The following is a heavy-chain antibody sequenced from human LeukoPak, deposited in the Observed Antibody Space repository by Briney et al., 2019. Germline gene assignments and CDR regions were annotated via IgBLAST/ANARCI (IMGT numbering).Heavy chain of an antibody. CDR2: IYYSGST. Sequence: SETLSLTCPVSGGSISSSSYYWGWIRQPPGKGLEWIGSIYYSGSTYYNPSLKSRVTISVDTSKNQFSLKLSSVTAADTAVYYCATYSSSRRFDYWGQGTLVTVSS. V-gene: IGHV4-39*01. D-gene: IGHD6-13*01. CDR3: ATYSSSRRFDY. CDR1: GGSISSSSYY. J-gene: IGHJ4*02.